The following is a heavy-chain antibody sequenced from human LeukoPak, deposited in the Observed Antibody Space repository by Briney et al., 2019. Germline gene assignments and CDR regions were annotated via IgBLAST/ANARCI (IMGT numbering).Heavy chain of an antibody. Sequence: ASVKVSCKASGYTFTSYYMHWVRQAPGQGLEWMGIINPSGGSTSYAQKFQGRVTMTRDMSTSTVYMELSSLRSEDTAAYYCARAILTQQLVLDYWGQGTLVTVSS. CDR1: GYTFTSYY. J-gene: IGHJ4*02. CDR2: INPSGGST. V-gene: IGHV1-46*01. CDR3: ARAILTQQLVLDY. D-gene: IGHD6-13*01.